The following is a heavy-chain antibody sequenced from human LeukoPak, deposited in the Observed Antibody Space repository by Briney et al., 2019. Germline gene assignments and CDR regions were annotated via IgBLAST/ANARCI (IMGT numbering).Heavy chain of an antibody. J-gene: IGHJ6*02. V-gene: IGHV3-30-3*01. CDR3: ASAYYDFWSGYRYYGMDV. Sequence: PGGSLRLSCAASGFTLSSYPMHWVRQAPGKGLEWLAVIAYDGSITLYTDSVKGRFTISRDSSKNTLYLQMDSLRAEDTAVYYCASAYYDFWSGYRYYGMDVWGQGTTVTVSS. D-gene: IGHD3-3*01. CDR2: IAYDGSIT. CDR1: GFTLSSYP.